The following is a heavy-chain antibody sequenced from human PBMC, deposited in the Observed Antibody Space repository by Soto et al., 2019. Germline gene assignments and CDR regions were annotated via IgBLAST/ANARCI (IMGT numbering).Heavy chain of an antibody. CDR2: ISYDGSNK. J-gene: IGHJ6*02. V-gene: IGHV3-30*18. CDR1: GFTFGSYG. Sequence: QVQLVESGGGVVQPGRSLRLSCAASGFTFGSYGMHWVRQAPGKGLEWVAVISYDGSNKYYADSVKGRFTISRDNSKNTLYLQMNSLRAEDTAVYYCAKDRGLQYLYYGMDVWGQGTTVTVSS. CDR3: AKDRGLQYLYYGMDV. D-gene: IGHD4-4*01.